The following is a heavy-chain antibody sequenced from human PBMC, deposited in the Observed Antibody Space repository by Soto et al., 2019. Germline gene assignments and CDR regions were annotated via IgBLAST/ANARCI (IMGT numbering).Heavy chain of an antibody. CDR3: ARALVVPAATEAYYYYGMDV. CDR2: IIPIFGTA. J-gene: IGHJ6*02. D-gene: IGHD2-2*01. CDR1: GGTFSSYA. Sequence: QVQLVQSGAEVKKPGSSVKVSCKASGGTFSSYAISWVRQAPGQGLEWMGGIIPIFGTANYAQKFQGRVTITADESTSTAYMELSSLRSDDTAVYYCARALVVPAATEAYYYYGMDVWGQGTTVTVSS. V-gene: IGHV1-69*01.